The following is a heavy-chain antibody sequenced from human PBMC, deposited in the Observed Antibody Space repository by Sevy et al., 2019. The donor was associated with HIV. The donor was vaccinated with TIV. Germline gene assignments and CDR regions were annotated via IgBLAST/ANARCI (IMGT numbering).Heavy chain of an antibody. D-gene: IGHD3-3*01. Sequence: GGSLRLSCAASGFTLSSYAIHWVRQAPGKGLEWVAVIWYDGTNEYYADSVKGRFTISRDNSKNTQYLQMNSLRAEDTAVYYCAREGLLEWLFSFDYWGQGTLVTVSS. CDR3: AREGLLEWLFSFDY. CDR1: GFTLSSYA. CDR2: IWYDGTNE. V-gene: IGHV3-33*01. J-gene: IGHJ4*02.